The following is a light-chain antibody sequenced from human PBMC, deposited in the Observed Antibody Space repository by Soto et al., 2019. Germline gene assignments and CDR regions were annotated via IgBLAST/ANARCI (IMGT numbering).Light chain of an antibody. J-gene: IGKJ5*01. CDR3: QQYHYWPPIT. CDR2: AAS. CDR1: QSVSIN. Sequence: PGTLSFSPGERATLSCRASQSVSINLAWYQQKPGQPPSLLIFAASTRAAGVPARFSGSGSGTEFTLTISSLQSEDFAVYYCQQYHYWPPITFGQGTRLEIK. V-gene: IGKV3-15*01.